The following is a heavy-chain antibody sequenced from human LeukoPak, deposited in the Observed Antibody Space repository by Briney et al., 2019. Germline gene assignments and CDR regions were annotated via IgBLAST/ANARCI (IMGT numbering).Heavy chain of an antibody. D-gene: IGHD1-26*01. Sequence: PSETLSLTCTVSGGSTTSYYWTWIRQSPGKGLEWIGYVYYSGTNYNPPLKSRVTISLDTSKNQFSLNLSSVTAADTAIYYCARSGSYSTGHFDSWGQGTLVSVSS. CDR1: GGSTTSYY. CDR2: VYYSGT. J-gene: IGHJ4*02. CDR3: ARSGSYSTGHFDS. V-gene: IGHV4-59*01.